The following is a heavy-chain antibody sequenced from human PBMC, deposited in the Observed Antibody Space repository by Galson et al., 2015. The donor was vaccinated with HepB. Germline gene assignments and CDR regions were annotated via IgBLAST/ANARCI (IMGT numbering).Heavy chain of an antibody. Sequence: ETLSLTCAVYGGSFSGFYWSWIRQPPGKGLEWIGEISHRGSTNYNPSLKSRVPISVDTSKNQFSLKLRSLTAADTALYYCARGNDYGSGTFYKSYGIDVWGQGTMVIVSS. V-gene: IGHV4-34*01. CDR2: ISHRGST. J-gene: IGHJ3*01. CDR1: GGSFSGFY. D-gene: IGHD3-10*01. CDR3: ARGNDYGSGTFYKSYGIDV.